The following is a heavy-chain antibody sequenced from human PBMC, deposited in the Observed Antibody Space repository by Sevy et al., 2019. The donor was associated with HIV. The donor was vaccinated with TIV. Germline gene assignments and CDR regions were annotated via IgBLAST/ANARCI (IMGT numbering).Heavy chain of an antibody. D-gene: IGHD6-13*01. CDR3: ARERSIAAAGTRSCWSDP. CDR2: ISYDGSNK. J-gene: IGHJ5*02. CDR1: GFTFCSYA. Sequence: GGSLRLSCAASGFTFCSYAMHWVRQAPGKGLEWVAVISYDGSNKYYADSVKGRFTISRGNSKNTLYLQMNSLRAEDTAVYYCARERSIAAAGTRSCWSDPWGQGTLVTVSS. V-gene: IGHV3-30-3*01.